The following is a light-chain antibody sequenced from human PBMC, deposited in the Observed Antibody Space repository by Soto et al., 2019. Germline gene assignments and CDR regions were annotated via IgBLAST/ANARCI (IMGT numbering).Light chain of an antibody. V-gene: IGKV3-15*01. Sequence: EIVMTQSQATLSVSPGERATLSCRASQSVSNNLAWYQQKPGQAPRLLIYGPSSRATGIPARFSGSGSGTEFTLTISSLQPEDVAVYYCQQYHKWPPSTFGQGTKVDIK. CDR2: GPS. CDR1: QSVSNN. J-gene: IGKJ1*01. CDR3: QQYHKWPPST.